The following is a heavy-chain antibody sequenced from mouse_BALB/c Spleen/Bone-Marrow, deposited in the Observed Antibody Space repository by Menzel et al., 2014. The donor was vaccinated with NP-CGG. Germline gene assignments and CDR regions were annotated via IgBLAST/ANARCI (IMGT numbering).Heavy chain of an antibody. V-gene: IGHV1S81*02. J-gene: IGHJ4*01. CDR2: INPSNGGT. D-gene: IGHD2-3*01. CDR3: TRYGYDPLYAMDY. Sequence: VQGVESGAELVKPGASVKLSCKASGYTFTSYYMYWVKQRPGQGLEWIGEINPSNGGTNFNEKFKSKATLTVDKSSSTAYMQLSSLTSEDSAVYYCTRYGYDPLYAMDYWGQGTSVTVSS. CDR1: GYTFTSYY.